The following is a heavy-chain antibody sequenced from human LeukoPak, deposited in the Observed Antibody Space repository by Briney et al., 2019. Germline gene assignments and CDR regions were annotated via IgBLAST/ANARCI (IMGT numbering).Heavy chain of an antibody. J-gene: IGHJ4*02. CDR1: GFTVSSNS. Sequence: PGGSLRLSCTVSGFTVSSNSMNWVRQAPGKGLEWVSSISSSSSYIYYADSVKGRFTISRDSAKNSLYLQMNSLRAEDAAVYYCARVGGYCSGGSCYADYWGQGTLVTVSS. CDR3: ARVGGYCSGGSCYADY. D-gene: IGHD2-15*01. CDR2: ISSSSSYI. V-gene: IGHV3-21*01.